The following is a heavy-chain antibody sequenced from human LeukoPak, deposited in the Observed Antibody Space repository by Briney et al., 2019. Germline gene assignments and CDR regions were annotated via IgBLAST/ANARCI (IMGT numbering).Heavy chain of an antibody. CDR2: IYYSGST. CDR3: ARVTAPLWGEALFDY. V-gene: IGHV4-30-4*08. J-gene: IGHJ4*02. D-gene: IGHD3-16*01. CDR1: GGSISSGDYY. Sequence: SETLSLTCTVSGGSISSGDYYWSWIRQPPGKGLEWIGYIYYSGSTYYNPSLKSRVTISVDTSKNQFSLKLSSVTAADTAVYYCARVTAPLWGEALFDYWGQGTLVTVSS.